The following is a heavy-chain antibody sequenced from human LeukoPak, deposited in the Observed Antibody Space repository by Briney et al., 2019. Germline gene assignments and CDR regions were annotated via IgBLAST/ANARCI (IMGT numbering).Heavy chain of an antibody. V-gene: IGHV3-43D*03. J-gene: IGHJ6*03. D-gene: IGHD2-21*02. CDR2: INWDGGST. Sequence: GGSLRLSCAASGFTFDDYAMHWVRQAPGKGLEWVSLINWDGGSTYYAGSVKGRFTISRDNSKNSLYLQMNSLRAEDTALYYCAKDAAIHYYYYYYMDVWGKGTTVTVSS. CDR3: AKDAAIHYYYYYYMDV. CDR1: GFTFDDYA.